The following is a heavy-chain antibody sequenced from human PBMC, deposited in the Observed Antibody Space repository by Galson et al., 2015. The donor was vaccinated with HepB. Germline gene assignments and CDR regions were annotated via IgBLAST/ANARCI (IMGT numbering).Heavy chain of an antibody. CDR3: ARVRTRRPPHYSDGLDV. J-gene: IGHJ6*02. CDR2: TYYRAKWYQ. D-gene: IGHD2-15*01. Sequence: CAISGDSVSSNTAAWNWIRQSPSRGLEWLGRTYYRAKWYQDYAVSVKSRMTINSDTSKNQFSLHLDSVTPEDTAVYYCARVRTRRPPHYSDGLDVGGQGTTVTVS. CDR1: GDSVSSNTAA. V-gene: IGHV6-1*01.